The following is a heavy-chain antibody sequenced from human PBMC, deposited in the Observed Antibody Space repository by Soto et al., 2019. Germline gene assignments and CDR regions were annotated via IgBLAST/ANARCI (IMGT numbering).Heavy chain of an antibody. CDR1: GGTFSSYA. D-gene: IGHD5-12*01. Sequence: QVQLVQSGAEVKKPGSSVKVSCKASGGTFSSYAISWVRQAPGQGLEWMGGIIPIFGTANYAQKFQGRVTITADESTSTAYVELSSLRSEDTAVYYCARDRYSGYDWVYNWFDPWGQGTLVTVSS. V-gene: IGHV1-69*01. CDR3: ARDRYSGYDWVYNWFDP. CDR2: IIPIFGTA. J-gene: IGHJ5*02.